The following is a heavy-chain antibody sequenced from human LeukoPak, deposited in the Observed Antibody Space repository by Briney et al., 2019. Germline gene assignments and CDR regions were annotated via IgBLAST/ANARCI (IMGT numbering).Heavy chain of an antibody. Sequence: ASVKVSCKAPGGTFSSYAISWVRQAPGQGLEWMGRIIPIFGIANYAQKFQGRVTITADKSTSTAYMELSSLRSEDTAVYYCASAQYCSSTSCYLGYYYYGMDVWGQGTTVTVSS. CDR3: ASAQYCSSTSCYLGYYYYGMDV. D-gene: IGHD2-2*01. CDR1: GGTFSSYA. J-gene: IGHJ6*02. V-gene: IGHV1-69*04. CDR2: IIPIFGIA.